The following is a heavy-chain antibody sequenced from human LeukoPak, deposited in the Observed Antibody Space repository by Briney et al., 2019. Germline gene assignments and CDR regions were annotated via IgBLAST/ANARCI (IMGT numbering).Heavy chain of an antibody. CDR3: ARQLEGLWFPTAFDY. CDR2: IYYSGST. D-gene: IGHD5-18*01. V-gene: IGHV4-39*01. CDR1: GGSISSSSYY. J-gene: IGHJ4*02. Sequence: PSETLSLTCTVSGGSISSSSYYWGWIRQPPGKGLESIGSIYYSGSTYYNPSLKSRVTISVDTSKNQFSLKLSSVTAADTAVYYCARQLEGLWFPTAFDYWGQGTLVTVSS.